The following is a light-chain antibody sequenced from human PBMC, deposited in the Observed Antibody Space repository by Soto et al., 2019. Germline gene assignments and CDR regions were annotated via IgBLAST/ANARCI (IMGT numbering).Light chain of an antibody. CDR1: QGIGNY. J-gene: IGKJ4*01. V-gene: IGKV1-27*01. Sequence: DIQMTQSPSSLSASVGDRVAITCRASQGIGNYLAWYQQKPGKVPKVLIYAASTLQSGAPARFSGSGSGTDFTLTISSLQPEDVATYYCQKYNSALLTFGGGTKVEIK. CDR2: AAS. CDR3: QKYNSALLT.